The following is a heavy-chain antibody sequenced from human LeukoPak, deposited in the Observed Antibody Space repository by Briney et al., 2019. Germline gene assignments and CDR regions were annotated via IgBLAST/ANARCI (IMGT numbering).Heavy chain of an antibody. CDR2: ISGSGGST. Sequence: GGSLRLSCAASGVTFSGYAMNWVRQAPGKGLEWVSTISGSGGSTYCADAVKSRFTISRDNSKNTLYLQMNSLRAEDTAVYYCARRLRNFDMDVWGQGTTVTVSS. V-gene: IGHV3-23*01. J-gene: IGHJ6*02. CDR3: ARRLRNFDMDV. CDR1: GVTFSGYA.